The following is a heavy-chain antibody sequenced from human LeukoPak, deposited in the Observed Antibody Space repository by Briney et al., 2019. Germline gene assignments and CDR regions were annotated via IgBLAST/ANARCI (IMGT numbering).Heavy chain of an antibody. J-gene: IGHJ3*02. CDR2: ISGSGAGT. CDR3: ARASIAAAVSGGGFDI. D-gene: IGHD6-13*01. Sequence: GGSLRLSCAASRFTFSSYAMSWVRQAPGKGLEWVSAISGSGAGTYYTDSVKGRFTISRDISKNTLYLQMNSLRVEDTAVYYCARASIAAAVSGGGFDIWGQGTMVTVSS. V-gene: IGHV3-23*01. CDR1: RFTFSSYA.